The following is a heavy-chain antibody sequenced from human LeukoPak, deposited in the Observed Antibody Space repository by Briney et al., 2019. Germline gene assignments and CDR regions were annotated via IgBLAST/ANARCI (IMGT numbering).Heavy chain of an antibody. V-gene: IGHV1-18*01. D-gene: IGHD6-19*01. CDR2: ISAYNGNT. CDR1: GYTFTSYG. J-gene: IGHJ5*02. CDR3: ARDLEAVAGHNWFDP. Sequence: ASVKVSCKASGYTFTSYGNSWVRQAPAQGLEWMGWISAYNGNTNYAQKLQGRVTMTTDTSTSTDYMELRSLRSDDTAVYYCARDLEAVAGHNWFDPWGQGTLVTVSS.